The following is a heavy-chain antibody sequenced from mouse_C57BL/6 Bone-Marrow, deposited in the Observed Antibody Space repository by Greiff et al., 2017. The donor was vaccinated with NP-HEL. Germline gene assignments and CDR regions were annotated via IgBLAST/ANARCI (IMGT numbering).Heavy chain of an antibody. D-gene: IGHD2-14*01. V-gene: IGHV2-2*01. CDR1: GFSLTSYG. CDR3: ARNGYWFYAMDY. Sequence: VQGVESGPGLVQPSQSLSITCTVSGFSLTSYGVHWVRQSPGKGLEWLGVIWSGGSTDYNAAFISRLSISKDNSKSQVFFKMNSRQADDTAIYYCARNGYWFYAMDYWGQGTSVTVSS. CDR2: IWSGGST. J-gene: IGHJ4*01.